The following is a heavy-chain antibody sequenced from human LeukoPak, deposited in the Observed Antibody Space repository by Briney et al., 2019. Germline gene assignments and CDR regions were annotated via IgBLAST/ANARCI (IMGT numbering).Heavy chain of an antibody. CDR1: GYTLTELS. CDR2: FDPEDGET. D-gene: IGHD5-12*01. Sequence: ASVKVSCKVSGYTLTELSMHWVRQAPGKGLEWMGGFDPEDGETIYAQKFQGRVTMTEDTSTDTAYMEPSSLRSEDTAVYYCATDQSGYDYGWFDPWGQGTLVTVSS. CDR3: ATDQSGYDYGWFDP. V-gene: IGHV1-24*01. J-gene: IGHJ5*02.